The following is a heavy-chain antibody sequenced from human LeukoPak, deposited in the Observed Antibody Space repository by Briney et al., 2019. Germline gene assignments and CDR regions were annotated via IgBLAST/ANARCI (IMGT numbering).Heavy chain of an antibody. CDR1: GGSISSGGYY. J-gene: IGHJ3*02. CDR3: ARFTVTIGYAFDI. Sequence: PSETLSLTCTVSGGSISSGGYYWSWIRQHPGKGLEWIGYIYYSGSTYYNPSLKSRVTISVDTPKNQFSLKLSSVTAADTAVYYCARFTVTIGYAFDIWGQGTMVTVSS. CDR2: IYYSGST. V-gene: IGHV4-31*03. D-gene: IGHD4-17*01.